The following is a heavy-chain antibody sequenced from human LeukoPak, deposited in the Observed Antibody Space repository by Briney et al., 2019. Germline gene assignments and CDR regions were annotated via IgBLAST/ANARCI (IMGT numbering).Heavy chain of an antibody. D-gene: IGHD2-2*01. CDR2: INWNGGST. V-gene: IGHV3-20*01. CDR1: GFTFDDYG. Sequence: PGGSLRLSCAASGFTFDDYGMSWVRQAPGKGLDWVSGINWNGGSTGYADSVKGRFTIFRDNAKNSLYLQMNSLRAEDTALYHCARGRYCSSTSCYGSAFDIWGQGTMVTVSS. J-gene: IGHJ3*02. CDR3: ARGRYCSSTSCYGSAFDI.